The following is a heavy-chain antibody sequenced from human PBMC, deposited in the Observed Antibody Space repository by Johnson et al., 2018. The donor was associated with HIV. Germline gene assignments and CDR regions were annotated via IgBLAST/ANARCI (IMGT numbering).Heavy chain of an antibody. CDR3: TTGLMSAFDM. J-gene: IGHJ3*02. D-gene: IGHD3-16*01. Sequence: EVQLVESGGGLVQPGGSLRLSCLVSGFTFSTYEMNWVRQAPGQGLVWVSRIIRDATTAIYADSVKGRFTISRDNAKNTLYLQMDSLRAEDTAVYYCTTGLMSAFDMWGQGTMVTVSS. V-gene: IGHV3-74*02. CDR1: GFTFSTYE. CDR2: IIRDATTA.